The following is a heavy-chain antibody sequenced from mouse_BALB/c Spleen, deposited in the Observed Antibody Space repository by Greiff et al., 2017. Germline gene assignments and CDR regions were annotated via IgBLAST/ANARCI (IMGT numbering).Heavy chain of an antibody. D-gene: IGHD1-1*01. V-gene: IGHV1-54*01. J-gene: IGHJ2*01. Sequence: VKLQQSGAELVRPGTSVKVSCKASGYAFTNYLIEWVKQRPGQGLEWIGVINPGSGGTNYNEKFKGKATLTADKSSSTAYMQLSSLTSDDSAVYFCAREGGYYGSPFDYWGQGTTLTVSS. CDR1: GYAFTNYL. CDR2: INPGSGGT. CDR3: AREGGYYGSPFDY.